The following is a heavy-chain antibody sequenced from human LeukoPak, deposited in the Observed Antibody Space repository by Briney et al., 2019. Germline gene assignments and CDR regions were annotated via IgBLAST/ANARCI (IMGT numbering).Heavy chain of an antibody. D-gene: IGHD2-2*01. CDR3: TRGGDSTLIYAFLDY. CDR1: GFTFGDYA. CDR2: IRSKAYGGTT. Sequence: GGSLRLSCTASGFTFGDYAMSWFRQAPGKGLEWVGFIRSKAYGGTTEYAASVKGRFTISRDDTKSIAYLQMNSLKTEDTAVYYCTRGGDSTLIYAFLDYWGQGTLVTVSS. J-gene: IGHJ4*02. V-gene: IGHV3-49*03.